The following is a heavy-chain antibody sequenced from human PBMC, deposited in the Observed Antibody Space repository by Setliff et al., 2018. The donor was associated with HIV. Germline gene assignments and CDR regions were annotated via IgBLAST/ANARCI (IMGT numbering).Heavy chain of an antibody. CDR1: GYTFTSYY. CDR3: ASGRGIYGSGALEAYDI. J-gene: IGHJ3*02. Sequence: GASVKVSCKAPGYTFTSYYMHWVRQAPGQGLEWMGIINPSSGSTTYAQKFQGRVTMTRDTSTSTVYMELSSLRSEDTAVYYCASGRGIYGSGALEAYDIWGQGTMVTVSS. D-gene: IGHD3-10*01. CDR2: INPSSGST. V-gene: IGHV1-46*01.